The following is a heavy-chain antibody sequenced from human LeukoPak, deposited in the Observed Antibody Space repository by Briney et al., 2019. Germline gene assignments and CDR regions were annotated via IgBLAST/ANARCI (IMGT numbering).Heavy chain of an antibody. CDR1: GYTFTGYY. J-gene: IGHJ4*02. CDR2: INPNSGGT. V-gene: IGHV1-2*06. CDR3: AINGDCSGGSCYS. Sequence: ASVKVSCKASGYTFTGYYMHWVRQAPGQGLEWMGRINPNSGGTNYAQKFQGRVTMTRDTSISTAYMELSRLRSDDTAVYYCAINGDCSGGSCYSWGQGTLVTVFS. D-gene: IGHD2-15*01.